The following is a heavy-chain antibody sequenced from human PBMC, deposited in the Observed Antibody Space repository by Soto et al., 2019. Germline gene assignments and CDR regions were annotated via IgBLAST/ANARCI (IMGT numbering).Heavy chain of an antibody. D-gene: IGHD2-15*01. V-gene: IGHV4-4*02. CDR2: IYHSGST. Sequence: SETLSLTCAVSGGSVSSSNWWTWVRQPPGKGLEWIGEIYHSGSTNYNPSLESRVTMSLDNSNNQFSLKLSSVTAADTAVYYCAREPVVEGSAQPIPYFDNWGQGTLVTVSS. CDR3: AREPVVEGSAQPIPYFDN. J-gene: IGHJ4*02. CDR1: GGSVSSSNW.